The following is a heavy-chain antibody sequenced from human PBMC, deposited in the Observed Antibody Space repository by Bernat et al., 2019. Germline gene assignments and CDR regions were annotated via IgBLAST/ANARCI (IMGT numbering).Heavy chain of an antibody. J-gene: IGHJ6*02. CDR1: GFTFSSYG. V-gene: IGHV3-33*01. CDR2: IWYDGSNK. CDR3: ARETRGPVTTDYYGMDV. Sequence: QVQLVESGGGVVQPGRSLRLSCAASGFTFSSYGMHRVRQAPGKGLEWVAVIWYDGSNKYYADSVKGRFTISRDNSKNTLYLQMNSLRAEDTAVYYCARETRGPVTTDYYGMDVWGQGTTVTVSS. D-gene: IGHD4-17*01.